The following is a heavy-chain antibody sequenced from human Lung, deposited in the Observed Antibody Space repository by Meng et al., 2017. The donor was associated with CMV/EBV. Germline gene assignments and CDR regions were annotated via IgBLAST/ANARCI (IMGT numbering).Heavy chain of an antibody. Sequence: SXXVSXKASGGTFSSYAISWVRQAPGQGLEWMGGIIPILDIANYAQKFQGRVTITADKSTSTAYMELSSLRSEDTAVYYCARGETYFDFWSAYSFYSWSQGTLVTVSS. CDR1: GGTFSSYA. J-gene: IGHJ4*02. CDR3: ARGETYFDFWSAYSFYS. V-gene: IGHV1-69*10. CDR2: IIPILDIA. D-gene: IGHD3-3*01.